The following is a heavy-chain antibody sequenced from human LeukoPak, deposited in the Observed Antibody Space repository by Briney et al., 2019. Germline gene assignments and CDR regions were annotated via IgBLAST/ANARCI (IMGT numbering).Heavy chain of an antibody. V-gene: IGHV1-46*01. J-gene: IGHJ2*01. CDR3: ARVAQKLERIALAATSEWRANWYFDL. CDR2: INPSGGST. Sequence: GASVKVSCKASGYTFTSYYMHWVRQAPGQGLEWMGIINPSGGSTSYAQKFQGRVTMTRDMSTSTVYMELSSLRSEDTAVYYCARVAQKLERIALAATSEWRANWYFDLWGRGTLVTVSS. D-gene: IGHD6-19*01. CDR1: GYTFTSYY.